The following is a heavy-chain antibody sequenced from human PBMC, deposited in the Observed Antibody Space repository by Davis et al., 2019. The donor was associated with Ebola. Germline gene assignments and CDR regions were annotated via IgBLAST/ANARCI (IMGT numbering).Heavy chain of an antibody. CDR2: VSHSEREK. D-gene: IGHD3-3*01. Sequence: GESLKISCAASGFTFREYYMSWVRQAPGKGLEWVAVVSHSEREKFYADSVKGRFTISRDNSENTLYLQMNSLTADDTAVYYCARAVFHEVLDYWGQGTPVTVSS. J-gene: IGHJ4*02. CDR3: ARAVFHEVLDY. V-gene: IGHV3-30*03. CDR1: GFTFREYY.